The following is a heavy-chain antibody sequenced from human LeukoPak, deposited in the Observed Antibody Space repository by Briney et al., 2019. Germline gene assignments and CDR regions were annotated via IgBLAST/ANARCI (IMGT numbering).Heavy chain of an antibody. CDR2: IYYSGST. CDR1: GGSVSSGSYY. J-gene: IGHJ6*04. Sequence: PSETLSLTCTVSGGSVSSGSYYWSWIRQPPGEGLEWIGYIYYSGSTNYNPSLKSRVTISVDTSKNQFSLQLSSVTAADTAVYYCSGQVSYYYGMDVWGKGTTVTVSS. CDR3: SGQVSYYYGMDV. V-gene: IGHV4-61*01.